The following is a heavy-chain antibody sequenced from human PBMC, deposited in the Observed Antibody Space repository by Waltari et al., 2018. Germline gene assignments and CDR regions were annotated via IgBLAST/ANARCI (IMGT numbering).Heavy chain of an antibody. CDR1: GGSISSGSYY. CDR2: IYTSGST. CDR3: ARDGRKDCGGDCYTG. D-gene: IGHD2-21*01. Sequence: QVQLQESGPGLVKPSQTLSLTCTVSGGSISSGSYYWSWIRQPAGKGLEWIGRIYTSGSTNYNPSLKRRVTISVDTSKNQFSLKLSSVTAADTAVYYCARDGRKDCGGDCYTGWGQGTLVTVSS. V-gene: IGHV4-61*02. J-gene: IGHJ4*02.